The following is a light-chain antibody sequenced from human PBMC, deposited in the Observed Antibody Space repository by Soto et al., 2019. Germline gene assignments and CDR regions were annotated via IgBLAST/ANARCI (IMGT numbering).Light chain of an antibody. Sequence: EIVLTPSPGTLSLSPGERATLSCRAGQSISTNHLACYQQKPGQPPSLLIYGTSSRATGGIADRFSGSGSGTDFTLTISRLEPEDFAVYYCEYYGSSITFAGGTKVDIK. V-gene: IGKV3-20*01. CDR2: GTS. J-gene: IGKJ4*01. CDR3: EYYGSSIT. CDR1: QSISTNH.